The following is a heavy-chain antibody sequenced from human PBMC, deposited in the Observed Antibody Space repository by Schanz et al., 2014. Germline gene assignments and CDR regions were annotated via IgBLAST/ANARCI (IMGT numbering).Heavy chain of an antibody. Sequence: EVQLVESGGGLIQPGGSLRLSCAVSGFTVNTNYMSWVRQAPGKGLEWVSYISRSSSTIYYTDSVKGRFTISRDNAKNSVFLQMNGLRDEDTAVYYCATETYSSSWCFDYWGQGTLVTVSS. CDR2: ISRSSSTI. CDR3: ATETYSSSWCFDY. D-gene: IGHD6-13*01. CDR1: GFTVNTNY. J-gene: IGHJ4*02. V-gene: IGHV3-48*02.